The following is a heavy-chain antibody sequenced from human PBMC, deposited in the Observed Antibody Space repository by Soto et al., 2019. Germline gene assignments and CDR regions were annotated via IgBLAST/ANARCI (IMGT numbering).Heavy chain of an antibody. CDR1: GGSLNDYY. Sequence: KTSESLSLTCAVYGGSLNDYYWSWIRQPPGKGLEWIGEINHDGISKYTPPLKSRVTISVDTSKNQCSLKLSSVTAADTAVYYCARGQEYSSSSFWFDPWGQGTLVTVSS. D-gene: IGHD6-13*01. CDR2: INHDGIS. J-gene: IGHJ5*02. CDR3: ARGQEYSSSSFWFDP. V-gene: IGHV4-34*01.